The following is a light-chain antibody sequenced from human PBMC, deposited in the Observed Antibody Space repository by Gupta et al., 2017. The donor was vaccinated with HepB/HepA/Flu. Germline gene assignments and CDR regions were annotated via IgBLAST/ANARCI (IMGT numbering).Light chain of an antibody. V-gene: IGLV2-11*01. CDR3: GSSAGSYTVDV. CDR2: DVS. CDR1: SSDVGGYNY. J-gene: IGLJ1*01. Sequence: SALTQPRSTSGSPAQAVTISCTGTSSDVGGYNYVSWYQQHPGNAPKLRIYDVSKRPSGVPDRCSGYKSGNKAYRTILGLQAEDEADDYCGSSAGSYTVDVCGSGTNVTVL.